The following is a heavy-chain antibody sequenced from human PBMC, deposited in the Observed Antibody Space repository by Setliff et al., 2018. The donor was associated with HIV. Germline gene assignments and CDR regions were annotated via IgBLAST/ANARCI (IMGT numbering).Heavy chain of an antibody. J-gene: IGHJ5*02. Sequence: SETLSLTCTVSGGSISSHYWSWVRQPAGRGLEWIGRIYTSGSTHYNPSLKSRVTVSKDTTKNQLSLRLSSVTAADTAVYYCARQIWNESPGYGFDPWGQGTLVTVSS. CDR3: ARQIWNESPGYGFDP. CDR2: IYTSGST. D-gene: IGHD3-22*01. CDR1: GGSISSHY. V-gene: IGHV4-4*07.